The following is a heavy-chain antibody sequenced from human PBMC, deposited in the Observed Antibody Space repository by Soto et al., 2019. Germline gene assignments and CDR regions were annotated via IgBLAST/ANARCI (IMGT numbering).Heavy chain of an antibody. Sequence: GGSLRLSCAASGFTFSSYAMSWVRQAPGKGLEWVSAISGSGGSTYYADSVKGRFTISRDNSKNTLYLQMNSLRAEDTAVYYCAKDVQLYDSSGYGNFDYWGQGTLVTVSS. V-gene: IGHV3-23*01. D-gene: IGHD3-22*01. CDR3: AKDVQLYDSSGYGNFDY. J-gene: IGHJ4*02. CDR1: GFTFSSYA. CDR2: ISGSGGST.